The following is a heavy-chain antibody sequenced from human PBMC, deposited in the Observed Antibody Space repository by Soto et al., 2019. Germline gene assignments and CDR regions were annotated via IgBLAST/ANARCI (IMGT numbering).Heavy chain of an antibody. J-gene: IGHJ3*02. CDR3: ASIIAVAGFGAFDI. V-gene: IGHV3-33*01. CDR2: IWYDGSNK. D-gene: IGHD6-19*01. CDR1: GFTFSSYG. Sequence: QVQLVESGGGVVQPGRSLRLSCAASGFTFSSYGMHWVRQAPGKGLEWVAVIWYDGSNKYYADSVKGRFTISRDNSKNTLYLQMNSLRAEDTAVYYCASIIAVAGFGAFDIWGQGTMVTVSS.